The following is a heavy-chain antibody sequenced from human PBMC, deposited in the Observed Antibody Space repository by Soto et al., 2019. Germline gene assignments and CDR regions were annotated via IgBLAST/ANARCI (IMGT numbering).Heavy chain of an antibody. J-gene: IGHJ4*02. V-gene: IGHV3-7*03. D-gene: IGHD2-15*01. CDR3: ARGQYGGKGY. CDR2: IKEDGSEK. Sequence: EVQLVESGGGLVQPGGSLRLSCAASGFTFSSYWMNLVRQAPGKGLEWVANIKEDGSEKNYVDSVKGRFIISRDNAKESLFLQMNSLRAEDTAVYYCARGQYGGKGYWVQGTLVTVSS. CDR1: GFTFSSYW.